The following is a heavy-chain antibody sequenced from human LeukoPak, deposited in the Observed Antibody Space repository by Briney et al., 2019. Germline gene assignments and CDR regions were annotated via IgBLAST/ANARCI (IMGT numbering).Heavy chain of an antibody. CDR3: ARVFRDIVVVVAATRALYFDY. V-gene: IGHV4-39*07. D-gene: IGHD2-15*01. CDR1: GGSISSSSYY. J-gene: IGHJ4*02. Sequence: PSETLSLTCTVSGGSISSSSYYWGWIRQPPGKGLEWIGSIYYSGSTYYNPSLKSRVTISVDTSKNQFSLKLSSVTAADTAVYYCARVFRDIVVVVAATRALYFDYWGQGTRVTVSS. CDR2: IYYSGST.